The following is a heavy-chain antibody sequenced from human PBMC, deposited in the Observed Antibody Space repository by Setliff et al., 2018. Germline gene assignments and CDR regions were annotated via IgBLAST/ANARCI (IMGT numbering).Heavy chain of an antibody. V-gene: IGHV1-24*01. CDR2: FDPEDGET. D-gene: IGHD3-10*01. J-gene: IGHJ5*02. CDR1: GYTLTELS. CDR3: AKNGFGVVALGVNNWFDP. Sequence: GASVKVSCKVSGYTLTELSRHWVRQAPGKGLEWMGGFDPEDGETIYAQKFQGRVTMTEDTSTDTAYMGLSSLRSEDTAVYYCAKNGFGVVALGVNNWFDPWGQGTLVTVSS.